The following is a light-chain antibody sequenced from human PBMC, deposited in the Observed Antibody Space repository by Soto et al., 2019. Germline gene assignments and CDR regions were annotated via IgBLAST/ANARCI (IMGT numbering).Light chain of an antibody. CDR1: QSVSSY. CDR2: EAS. J-gene: IGKJ1*01. CDR3: QHYNNWPWT. Sequence: EIVLTQSPATLSLSPGESATLSCRASQSVSSYLAWYQQKPGQAPRLLMYEASTRATGIPARFSGSGSGTEFTLTISSLQSDEFAVYYCQHYNNWPWTVGEGTKVAIK. V-gene: IGKV3-15*01.